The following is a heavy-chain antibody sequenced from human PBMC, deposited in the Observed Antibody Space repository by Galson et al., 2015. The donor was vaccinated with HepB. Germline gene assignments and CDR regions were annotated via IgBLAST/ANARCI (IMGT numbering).Heavy chain of an antibody. Sequence: SVKVSCKVSGYTLTELSMHWVRQAPGKGLEWMGGFDPEDGETIYAQKFQGRVTMTKDTSTDTAYMELSSLRSEDTAVYYCATDAAVAGTWYFDLWGRGTLVTVSS. J-gene: IGHJ2*01. CDR3: ATDAAVAGTWYFDL. CDR2: FDPEDGET. D-gene: IGHD6-19*01. CDR1: GYTLTELS. V-gene: IGHV1-24*01.